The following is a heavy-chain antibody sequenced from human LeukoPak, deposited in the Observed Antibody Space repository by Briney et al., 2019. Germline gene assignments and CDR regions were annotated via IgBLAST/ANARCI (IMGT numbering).Heavy chain of an antibody. J-gene: IGHJ3*02. V-gene: IGHV4-61*02. CDR2: ISSSGST. D-gene: IGHD3-22*01. CDR1: GDSISSGDYY. Sequence: TLSLTCTVSGDSISSGDYYWSWIRQPAGKGLEWIGRISSSGSTNYNPSLKSRVTISVDTSKNKFSLKLSSVTAADTAVYFXARGPYSYDSSGAFDIWGQGTMVTVSS. CDR3: ARGPYSYDSSGAFDI.